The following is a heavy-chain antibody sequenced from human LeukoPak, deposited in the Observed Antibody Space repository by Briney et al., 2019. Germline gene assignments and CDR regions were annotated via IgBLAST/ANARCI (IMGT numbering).Heavy chain of an antibody. CDR1: GFTFSSYA. CDR2: ISGSGGST. CDR3: AKQPFAHGGWYNWFDP. V-gene: IGHV3-23*01. Sequence: HPGGSLRLSCAASGFTFSSYAMSWVRQAPGKGLEWVSAISGSGGSTYYADSVKGRFTISRDNSKNTLYLQMNSLRAEDTAVYYCAKQPFAHGGWYNWFDPWGQGTLVTVSS. D-gene: IGHD6-19*01. J-gene: IGHJ5*02.